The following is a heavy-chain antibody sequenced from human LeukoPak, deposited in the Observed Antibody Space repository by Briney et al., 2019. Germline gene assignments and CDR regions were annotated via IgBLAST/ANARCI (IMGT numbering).Heavy chain of an antibody. CDR1: GYTFTGYY. CDR3: ARDQDSGSHNFDY. Sequence: GASVKVSCKASGYTFTGYYMHWVRQAPGQGLEWMGWINPNSGGTNYAQKFQGRVTMTRDTSISTAYMELSRLRSDDTAVYYCARDQDSGSHNFDYWGQGTLVTVSS. CDR2: INPNSGGT. V-gene: IGHV1-2*02. J-gene: IGHJ4*02. D-gene: IGHD1-26*01.